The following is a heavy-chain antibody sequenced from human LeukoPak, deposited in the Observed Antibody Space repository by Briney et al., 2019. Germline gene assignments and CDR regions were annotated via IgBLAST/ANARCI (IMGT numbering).Heavy chain of an antibody. V-gene: IGHV3-30*18. D-gene: IGHD2-8*01. Sequence: GTSLRLSCVTSGFTFSAYAMHWVRQAPGKGLEWVAFIPHYGNERYYADSVKGRFTISRDNSKKTPYLQMNTLRAEDTAVYYCANPTYADYWGQGTLVTVSS. CDR2: IPHYGNER. CDR3: ANPTYADY. J-gene: IGHJ4*02. CDR1: GFTFSAYA.